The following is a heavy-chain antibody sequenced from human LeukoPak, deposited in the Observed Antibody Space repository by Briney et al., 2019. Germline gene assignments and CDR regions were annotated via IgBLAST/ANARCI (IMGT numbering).Heavy chain of an antibody. V-gene: IGHV3-9*01. CDR1: GFTFDDYA. CDR2: ISWNSGSI. J-gene: IGHJ4*02. D-gene: IGHD6-13*01. CDR3: AKDSSQQQLAIFDY. Sequence: PGGSLRLSCAASGFTFDDYAMHWVRQAPGKGLEWVSGISWNSGSIGYADSVKSRFTISRDNAKNSLYLQMNSLRAEDTALYYCAKDSSQQQLAIFDYWGQGTLVTVSS.